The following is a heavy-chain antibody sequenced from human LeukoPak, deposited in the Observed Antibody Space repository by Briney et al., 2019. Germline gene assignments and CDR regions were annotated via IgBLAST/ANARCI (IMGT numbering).Heavy chain of an antibody. CDR3: ASVDGYCSGGSCYSLQPPTYYYYGMDV. CDR2: ISYDGSNK. J-gene: IGHJ6*02. CDR1: GFTFSSYA. V-gene: IGHV3-30-3*01. Sequence: GGSLRLSCAASGFTFSSYAMHWVRLAPGKGLEWVAVISYDGSNKYYADSVKGRFTISRDNSKNTLYLQMNSLRAEDTAVYYCASVDGYCSGGSCYSLQPPTYYYYGMDVWGQGTTVTVSS. D-gene: IGHD2-15*01.